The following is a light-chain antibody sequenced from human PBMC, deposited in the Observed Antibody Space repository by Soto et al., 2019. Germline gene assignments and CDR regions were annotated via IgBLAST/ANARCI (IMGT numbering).Light chain of an antibody. J-gene: IGLJ1*01. CDR1: SSDVGNYNS. CDR3: CSYIGSYSYV. CDR2: DVN. Sequence: QSVLTQPRSVSGSPGQSFTISCTGTSSDVGNYNSVSWYQHHPGKAPKLMIYDVNKWPSGVPDRFSGSKSGNTASLTISGLQAEDEADYYCCSYIGSYSYVFETGTKVTVL. V-gene: IGLV2-11*01.